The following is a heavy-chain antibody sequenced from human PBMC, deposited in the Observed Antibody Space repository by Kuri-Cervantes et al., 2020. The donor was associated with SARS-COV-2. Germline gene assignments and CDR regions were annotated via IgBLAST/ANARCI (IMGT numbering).Heavy chain of an antibody. Sequence: SVKVSCKASGGTFSSYAISWVRQAPGQGLEWMGGIIPIFGTANYAQKFQGRVTITTDESTSTAYMELSSLRSEDTAVYYCARRTTVTTDPFDYWGQGTLVTVSS. CDR3: ARRTTVTTDPFDY. J-gene: IGHJ4*02. D-gene: IGHD4-17*01. CDR1: GGTFSSYA. CDR2: IIPIFGTA. V-gene: IGHV1-69*05.